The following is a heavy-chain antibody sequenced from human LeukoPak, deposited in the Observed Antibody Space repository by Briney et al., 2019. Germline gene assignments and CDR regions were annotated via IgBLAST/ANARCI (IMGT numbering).Heavy chain of an antibody. D-gene: IGHD6-19*01. CDR1: GFTFTSYA. CDR2: ISGSGGST. V-gene: IGHV3-23*01. CDR3: AKPGDSSGWYYFDY. Sequence: GGSLRLSCAASGFTFTSYAMSWVRQAPGKGLEWVSAISGSGGSTYYADSVKGRFTISRDNSKNTLYLQMNRLRAEDTAVYYCAKPGDSSGWYYFDYWGQGTLVTVSS. J-gene: IGHJ4*02.